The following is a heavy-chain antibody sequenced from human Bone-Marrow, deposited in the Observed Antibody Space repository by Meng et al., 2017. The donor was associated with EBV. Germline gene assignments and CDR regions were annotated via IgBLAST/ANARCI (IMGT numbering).Heavy chain of an antibody. CDR3: ARERPRISTARPYYFDY. J-gene: IGHJ4*02. V-gene: IGHV4-34*01. Sequence: QVQLQQWGAGLLKPSEILSLTCAVYGGSFSGYYWSWIRQPPGKGLEWIGEINHSGSTNYNPSLKSRITVSVDTSKNQFSLKLSSVTAADTAVYYCARERPRISTARPYYFDYWGQGTLVTVSS. CDR1: GGSFSGYY. D-gene: IGHD2/OR15-2a*01. CDR2: INHSGST.